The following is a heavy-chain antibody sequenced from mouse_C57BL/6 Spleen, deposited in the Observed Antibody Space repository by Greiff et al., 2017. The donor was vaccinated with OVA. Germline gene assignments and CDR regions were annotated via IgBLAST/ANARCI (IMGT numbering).Heavy chain of an antibody. CDR3: ARSLGGSYYSLDY. CDR1: GYTFTDYN. CDR2: INPNNGGT. D-gene: IGHD1-1*02. J-gene: IGHJ4*01. Sequence: EVQLQQSGPELVKPGASVKMSCKASGYTFTDYNMNWVKQSHGKSLEWIGYINPNNGGTSYNQKFKGKATLTVNKSSSTAYMELRSLTSEDSAVYYCARSLGGSYYSLDYWGQGTSVTVSS. V-gene: IGHV1-22*01.